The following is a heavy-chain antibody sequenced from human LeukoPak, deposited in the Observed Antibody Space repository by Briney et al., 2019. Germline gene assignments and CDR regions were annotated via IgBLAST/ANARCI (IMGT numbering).Heavy chain of an antibody. CDR1: GFTFHKFA. CDR2: LSGGSTT. D-gene: IGHD2-15*01. V-gene: IGHV3-23*01. J-gene: IGHJ4*02. CDR3: AKARGYCSGGTCYSGFDY. Sequence: GGSLRLSCAASGFTFHKFAMTWVRQAPGKGLAWVASLSGGSTTYYADSVKGRFTISRDNSKNTLYLQMNSLRAEDTAVYYCAKARGYCSGGTCYSGFDYWGQGTLVTVSS.